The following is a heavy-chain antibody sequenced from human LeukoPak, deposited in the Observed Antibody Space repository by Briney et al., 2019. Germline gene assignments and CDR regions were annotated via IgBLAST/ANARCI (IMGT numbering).Heavy chain of an antibody. J-gene: IGHJ4*02. CDR2: INPNSGGT. D-gene: IGHD3-22*01. V-gene: IGHV1-2*02. Sequence: ASVKVSCKASGYTFTGYYIHWVRQAPGQGLEWMGWINPNSGGTIYAQKFQGRVTMTRDTSISTAYMELSRLTSDDTAVYYCARGIYDSSGYFDYWGQGTLVTVSS. CDR1: GYTFTGYY. CDR3: ARGIYDSSGYFDY.